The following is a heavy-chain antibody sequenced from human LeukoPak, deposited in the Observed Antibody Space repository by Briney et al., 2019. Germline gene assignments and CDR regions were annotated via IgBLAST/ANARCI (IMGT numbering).Heavy chain of an antibody. J-gene: IGHJ4*02. CDR3: AKGTKVIVVDNYFDY. CDR1: GFTFSNYA. Sequence: GGSLRLSCAASGFTFSNYAMSWVRQALGKGLEWVSAISGNGGGTYYADSVKGRFTISRDNSKNTLYLQMKSLRAEDTAVYYCAKGTKVIVVDNYFDYWGQGTLVTVSS. D-gene: IGHD3-22*01. CDR2: ISGNGGGT. V-gene: IGHV3-23*01.